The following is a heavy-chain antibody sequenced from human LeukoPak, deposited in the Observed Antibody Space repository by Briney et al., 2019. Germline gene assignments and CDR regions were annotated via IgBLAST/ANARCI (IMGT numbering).Heavy chain of an antibody. D-gene: IGHD3-10*01. CDR2: ISSSSSYI. V-gene: IGHV3-21*01. CDR1: GFTFSSYG. J-gene: IGHJ4*02. CDR3: ARAMVRGVIIRPSSYYFDY. Sequence: GGSLRLSCAASGFTFSSYGMSWVRQAPGKGLEWVSSISSSSSYIYYADSVKGRFTISKDNAKNSLYLQMNSLRAEDTAVYYCARAMVRGVIIRPSSYYFDYWGQGTLVTVSS.